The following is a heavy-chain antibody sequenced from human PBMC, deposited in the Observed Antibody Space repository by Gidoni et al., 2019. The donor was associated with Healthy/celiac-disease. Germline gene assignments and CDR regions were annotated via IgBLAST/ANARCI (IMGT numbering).Heavy chain of an antibody. Sequence: QVQLVESGGGVVQPGRSLRLSCEATGFTFSSYGMHWVRQAPGKGLEWVAVISYDGSNKYYADSVKGRFTISRDNSKNTLYLQMNSLRAEDTAVYYCAKGPAWWELADFDYWGQGTLVTVSS. CDR1: GFTFSSYG. D-gene: IGHD2-15*01. V-gene: IGHV3-30*18. J-gene: IGHJ4*02. CDR2: ISYDGSNK. CDR3: AKGPAWWELADFDY.